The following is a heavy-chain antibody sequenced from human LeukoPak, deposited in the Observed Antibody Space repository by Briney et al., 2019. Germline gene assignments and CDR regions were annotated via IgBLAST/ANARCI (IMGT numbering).Heavy chain of an antibody. Sequence: ASVKVSCKASGYTFTSYYMHWVRQAPGQGLEWMGIINPSGGSTSYAQKFQGRVTMTRDMSTSTVYMELSSLRSEDTAACYCARAGAYCGGDCYLLYYYYYMDVWGKGTTVTVSS. CDR1: GYTFTSYY. CDR2: INPSGGST. D-gene: IGHD2-21*02. J-gene: IGHJ6*03. CDR3: ARAGAYCGGDCYLLYYYYYMDV. V-gene: IGHV1-46*01.